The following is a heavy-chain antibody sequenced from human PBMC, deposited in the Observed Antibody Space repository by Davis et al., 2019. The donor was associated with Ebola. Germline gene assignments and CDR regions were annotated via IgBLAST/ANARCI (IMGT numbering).Heavy chain of an antibody. CDR3: ARGDIVLMEYATTRVHVRFDP. J-gene: IGHJ5*02. CDR2: INHSGST. V-gene: IGHV4-34*01. Sequence: SETLSLTCAVYGGSFSGYYWSWIRQPPGKGLEWIGEINHSGSTNYNPSLKSRVTISVDTSKNQFSLKLSSVTAADTAVYYCARGDIVLMEYATTRVHVRFDPWGQGTLVTVSS. CDR1: GGSFSGYY. D-gene: IGHD2-8*01.